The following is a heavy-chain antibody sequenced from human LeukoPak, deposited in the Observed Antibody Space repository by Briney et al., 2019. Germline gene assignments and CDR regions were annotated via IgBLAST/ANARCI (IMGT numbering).Heavy chain of an antibody. Sequence: SVKVSCKASGGTFSSYAISWVRQAPGQGLEWMGGIIPIFGTANYAQKFQGRVTITADESTSTAYMELSSLRSEDTAVYYCARLGIPRTYYYYGMDVWGQGTTVTVSS. V-gene: IGHV1-69*13. CDR2: IIPIFGTA. CDR3: ARLGIPRTYYYYGMDV. J-gene: IGHJ6*02. D-gene: IGHD7-27*01. CDR1: GGTFSSYA.